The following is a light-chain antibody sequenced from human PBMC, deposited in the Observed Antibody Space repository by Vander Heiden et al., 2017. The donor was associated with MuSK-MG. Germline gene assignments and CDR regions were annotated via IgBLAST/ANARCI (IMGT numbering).Light chain of an antibody. Sequence: QSALTPPHSVSGSPGQSITISATGAISDVGAPVHDARYNQHPGKAPKLLIFEAANRPAGGSSRFSGSKSGNTASLTISGLQPEDEADYYCSSYRSTTTLGVVFGGGTRVNVL. CDR3: SSYRSTTTLGVV. CDR1: ISDVGAPVH. CDR2: EAA. J-gene: IGLJ2*01. V-gene: IGLV2-14*01.